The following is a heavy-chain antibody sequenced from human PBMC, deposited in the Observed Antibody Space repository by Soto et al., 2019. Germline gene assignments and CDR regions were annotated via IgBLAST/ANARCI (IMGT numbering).Heavy chain of an antibody. J-gene: IGHJ5*02. CDR3: ARAPKLVTHWFEP. D-gene: IGHD3-9*01. V-gene: IGHV3-9*01. Sequence: VESGGGLVQPGGSLRLSCAVSGFNFGDFAMHWVRQPPGKGLEWVSGIEWNSGSVAYADSVKGRVTVSRDTASNSLYMDLSSLKIEDTAFYYCARAPKLVTHWFEPWGQGSLVTVSS. CDR2: IEWNSGSV. CDR1: GFNFGDFA.